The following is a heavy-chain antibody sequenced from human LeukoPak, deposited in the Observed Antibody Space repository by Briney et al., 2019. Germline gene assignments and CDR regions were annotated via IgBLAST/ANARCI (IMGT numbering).Heavy chain of an antibody. CDR3: ARQAVAGSHLDY. J-gene: IGHJ4*02. D-gene: IGHD6-19*01. V-gene: IGHV4-39*01. Sequence: SETLSLTCTVSGGSISSSSYYWGWIRQPPGKGLEWIGSIYYSGSTYYNPSLKSRVTISVDTSKNQFSLKLSSVTAADTAAYYCARQAVAGSHLDYWGQGTLVTVSS. CDR1: GGSISSSSYY. CDR2: IYYSGST.